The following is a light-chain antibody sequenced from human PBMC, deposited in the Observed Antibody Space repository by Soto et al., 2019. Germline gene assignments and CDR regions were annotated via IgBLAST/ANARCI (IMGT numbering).Light chain of an antibody. Sequence: EIAMTQSPATLSLSPGESATLSCIASQGGHSAIAWYQQKPGQAPRLLIYHTSTRATGIPPRFSGGGSGTDFTLTISSLEPEDFAVYYCQQRSNWRPITFGQGTRLEIK. CDR1: QGGHSA. CDR3: QQRSNWRPIT. J-gene: IGKJ5*01. V-gene: IGKV3-11*01. CDR2: HTS.